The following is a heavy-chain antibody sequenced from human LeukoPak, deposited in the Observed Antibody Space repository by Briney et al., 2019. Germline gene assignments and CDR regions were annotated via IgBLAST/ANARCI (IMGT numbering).Heavy chain of an antibody. CDR2: INGDGTIT. CDR1: GFTFSTFW. Sequence: GGSLRLSCAASGFTFSTFWMHWVRQVPGKGLVWVSRINGDGTITNYADSVKGRFTISRDNAKNTLYLQMSTLRIEDTAVYYCARVRGESPRWFDPWGQGTLVTVSS. J-gene: IGHJ5*02. CDR3: ARVRGESPRWFDP. D-gene: IGHD3-10*01. V-gene: IGHV3-74*01.